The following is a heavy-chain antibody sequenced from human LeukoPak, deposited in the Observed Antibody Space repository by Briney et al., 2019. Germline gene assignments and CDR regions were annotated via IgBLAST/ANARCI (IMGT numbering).Heavy chain of an antibody. D-gene: IGHD3-10*01. Sequence: GASVKVSCKASGYTFTSYGISWVRQAPGQGLEWMGWISAYNGNTNYAQKLQGRVTMTTDTSTSTAYMELRSLRSDDTAVYYCARTYYYGSGSYYQTPFLDYWGQGTLVTVSS. CDR2: ISAYNGNT. V-gene: IGHV1-18*01. J-gene: IGHJ4*02. CDR3: ARTYYYGSGSYYQTPFLDY. CDR1: GYTFTSYG.